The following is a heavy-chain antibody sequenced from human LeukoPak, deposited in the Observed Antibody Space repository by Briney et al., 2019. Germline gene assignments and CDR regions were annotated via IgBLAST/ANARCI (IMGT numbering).Heavy chain of an antibody. J-gene: IGHJ4*02. CDR3: ASLNYTATAPGVY. CDR1: EFTVSSNY. V-gene: IGHV3-53*01. Sequence: GGSLRLSCAASEFTVSSNYMSWVRQAPGKGLEWVSVIYSGGSTYYADSVKGRFTISRDNSKNTLYLQMNSLRAEDTAVYYCASLNYTATAPGVYWGQGTLVTVSS. D-gene: IGHD5-18*01. CDR2: IYSGGST.